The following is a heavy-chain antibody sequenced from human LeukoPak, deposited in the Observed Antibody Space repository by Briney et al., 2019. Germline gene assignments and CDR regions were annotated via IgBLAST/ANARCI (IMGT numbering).Heavy chain of an antibody. Sequence: PSETLSLTCTVSGGSISSYYWSWIRQPAGKGLEWIGRIYTSGSTNYNPSLKSRVTMSVDTSKNQFSLKLSSVTAADTAVYYCARIGYSYAYVTYYYYMDVWGKGTTVTVSS. J-gene: IGHJ6*03. V-gene: IGHV4-4*07. CDR2: IYTSGST. D-gene: IGHD5-18*01. CDR3: ARIGYSYAYVTYYYYMDV. CDR1: GGSISSYY.